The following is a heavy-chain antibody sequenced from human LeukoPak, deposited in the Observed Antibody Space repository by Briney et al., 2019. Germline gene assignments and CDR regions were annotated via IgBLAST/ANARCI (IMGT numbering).Heavy chain of an antibody. CDR3: AKGRYSGYVSGWFDP. J-gene: IGHJ5*02. CDR2: ISGSGGST. V-gene: IGHV3-23*01. D-gene: IGHD5-12*01. Sequence: GGSLRLSCAASGFTFSSYAMSWVRQAPGKGLEWVSAISGSGGSTYYADSVKGRFTISRDNSKNTLYLQMNSLRGEDTAVYYCAKGRYSGYVSGWFDPWGQGTLVTVSS. CDR1: GFTFSSYA.